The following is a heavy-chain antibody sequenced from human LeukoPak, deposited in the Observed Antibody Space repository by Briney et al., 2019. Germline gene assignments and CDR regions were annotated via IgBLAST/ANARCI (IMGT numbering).Heavy chain of an antibody. Sequence: GGSLRLSCAASGFTYGDFPMTWVRQAPGKGLEWVGCIRAKAYGGTTEYAASVKGRFDISRDDSKRIAYLQMNRLRTDDTAVYYCTRGSGRFEFWGQGALVTVSS. CDR1: GFTYGDFP. V-gene: IGHV3-49*04. J-gene: IGHJ4*02. CDR3: TRGSGRFEF. CDR2: IRAKAYGGTT. D-gene: IGHD2-15*01.